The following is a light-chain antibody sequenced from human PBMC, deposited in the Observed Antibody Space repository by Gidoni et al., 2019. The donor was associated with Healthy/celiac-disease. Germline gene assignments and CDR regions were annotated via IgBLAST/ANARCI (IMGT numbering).Light chain of an antibody. CDR1: QSISSW. V-gene: IGKV1-5*01. Sequence: DIQMTQSPSTLSASVGDRVTITCRASQSISSWLAWYQQKPGKASKLLIYDASSLESGVPSRFSGSGSGTEFTLTISSLQPDDFATYYCQQYNSYPRAFXXXTKVEIK. J-gene: IGKJ1*01. CDR2: DAS. CDR3: QQYNSYPRA.